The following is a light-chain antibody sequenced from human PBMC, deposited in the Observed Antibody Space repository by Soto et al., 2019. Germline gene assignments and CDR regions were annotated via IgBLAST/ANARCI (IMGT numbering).Light chain of an antibody. J-gene: IGKJ3*01. CDR1: QSVSSSY. CDR3: QVYGTSPFT. Sequence: EIVMTQSPATLSVSPGERATLSCRASQSVSSSYLAWYQQKPGQAPRLLIYGTFSRATGIPDRFSGSGSGTDFTLTISRLEPEDFAVYYCQVYGTSPFTFGPGTKVDIK. V-gene: IGKV3-20*01. CDR2: GTF.